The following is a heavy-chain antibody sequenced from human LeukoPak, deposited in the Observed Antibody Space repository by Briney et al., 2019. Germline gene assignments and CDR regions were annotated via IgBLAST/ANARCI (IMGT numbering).Heavy chain of an antibody. CDR1: GFTFSSYW. CDR3: ARDYNSRGYFDY. CDR2: INTDGSST. J-gene: IGHJ4*02. Sequence: GGSLRLSCAASGFTFSSYWMHWVRQAPGKGLVWVSRINTDGSSTSYADSVKGRFTISRDNAKNTLYLQMNSLRAEDTAVYYCARDYNSRGYFDYWGQGTLVTVSS. D-gene: IGHD3-10*01. V-gene: IGHV3-74*01.